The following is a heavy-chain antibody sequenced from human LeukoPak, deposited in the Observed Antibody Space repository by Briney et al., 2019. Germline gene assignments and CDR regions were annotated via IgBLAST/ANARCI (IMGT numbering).Heavy chain of an antibody. D-gene: IGHD1-26*01. Sequence: SGTLSLTCAVSGGSISSSNWWSWVRQPPGKGLEWIGEINHSGSTNYNPSLKSRVTISVDTSKNQFSLKLSSVTAADTAVYYCARHIWRELLGYWGQGTLVTVSS. J-gene: IGHJ4*02. CDR1: GGSISSSNW. CDR3: ARHIWRELLGY. CDR2: INHSGST. V-gene: IGHV4-4*02.